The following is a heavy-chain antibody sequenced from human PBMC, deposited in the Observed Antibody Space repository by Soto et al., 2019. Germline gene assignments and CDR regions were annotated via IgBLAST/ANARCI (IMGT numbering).Heavy chain of an antibody. CDR3: ASTYSSTLYYYYYGMDV. J-gene: IGHJ6*02. V-gene: IGHV3-30*04. Sequence: QVQLVESGGGVVQPGRSLRLSCAASGFTFSSYAMHWVRQAPGKGLEWVAVISYDGRNKYYADSVKGRFTISRDNSKNTLYLQMNSLRAEDTAVYYCASTYSSTLYYYYYGMDVWGQGTTVTVSS. D-gene: IGHD6-13*01. CDR2: ISYDGRNK. CDR1: GFTFSSYA.